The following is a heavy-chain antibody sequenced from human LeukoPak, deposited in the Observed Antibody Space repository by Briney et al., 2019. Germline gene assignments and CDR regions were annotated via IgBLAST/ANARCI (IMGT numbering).Heavy chain of an antibody. V-gene: IGHV4-39*01. Sequence: SETLSLTCTVSGGSISSSSYYWGWIRQPPGKGLEWIGSIYYSGSTYYNPSLKSRVTISVDTSKNQFSLKLSSVTAADTAVYYSASETIAARPIGPVNAFDIWGQGTMVTVSS. CDR2: IYYSGST. CDR1: GGSISSSSYY. D-gene: IGHD6-6*01. CDR3: ASETIAARPIGPVNAFDI. J-gene: IGHJ3*02.